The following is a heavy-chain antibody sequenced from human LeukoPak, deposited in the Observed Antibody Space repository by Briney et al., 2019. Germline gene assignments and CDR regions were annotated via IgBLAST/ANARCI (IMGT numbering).Heavy chain of an antibody. CDR2: IKQDGSEK. CDR3: ARIYDFWSGYYTRSWFDP. Sequence: GGSLRLSCAASGFTFSSYWMSWVRQAPGKGLEWVANIKQDGSEKYYVDSVKGRFTISRDNAKNSLYLQMNSPRAEDTAVYYCARIYDFWSGYYTRSWFDPWGQGTLVTVSS. J-gene: IGHJ5*02. CDR1: GFTFSSYW. V-gene: IGHV3-7*01. D-gene: IGHD3-3*01.